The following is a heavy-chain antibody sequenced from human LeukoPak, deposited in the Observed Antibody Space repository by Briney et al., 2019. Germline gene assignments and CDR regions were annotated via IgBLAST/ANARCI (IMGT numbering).Heavy chain of an antibody. J-gene: IGHJ5*02. CDR3: PIIYNNHPQNRNPRPDNWFDP. V-gene: IGHV4-59*08. D-gene: IGHD1-14*01. Sequence: SETLSLTCTVSGVSISSYYWSWIRRPPGKGLKWIGYIYYSGSTNYNPSLKSRVTISVDTSKNQFSLNLSSVTAADTAVYYCPIIYNNHPQNRNPRPDNWFDPWGQATLVTVSS. CDR2: IYYSGST. CDR1: GVSISSYY.